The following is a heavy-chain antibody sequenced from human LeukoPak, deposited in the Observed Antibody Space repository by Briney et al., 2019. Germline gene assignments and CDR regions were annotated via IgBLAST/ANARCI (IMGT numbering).Heavy chain of an antibody. CDR1: GFTVSSNY. Sequence: GGSLRLSCAASGFTVSSNYMSWVRQAPGKGLEWVAVIWYDGSNKYYADSVKGRFTISRDNSKNTLYLQMNSLRAEDTAVYYCARGPVGSGWYNWFDPWGQGTLVTVSS. J-gene: IGHJ5*02. V-gene: IGHV3-33*08. CDR2: IWYDGSNK. D-gene: IGHD6-19*01. CDR3: ARGPVGSGWYNWFDP.